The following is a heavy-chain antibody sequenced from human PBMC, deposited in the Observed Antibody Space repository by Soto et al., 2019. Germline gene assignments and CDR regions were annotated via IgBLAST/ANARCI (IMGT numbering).Heavy chain of an antibody. CDR1: GFTFSDYG. Sequence: PGGSLRLSGAASGFTFSDYGMHWVRQAPGKGLEWVAVISYDGGNIEYADFVKGRFTISRDRSKNTLYLQMKSLRSEDTAVYYCAKDGGHSYGYIDFWGQGAMVTVSS. CDR3: AKDGGHSYGYIDF. V-gene: IGHV3-30*18. J-gene: IGHJ4*02. CDR2: ISYDGGNI. D-gene: IGHD5-18*01.